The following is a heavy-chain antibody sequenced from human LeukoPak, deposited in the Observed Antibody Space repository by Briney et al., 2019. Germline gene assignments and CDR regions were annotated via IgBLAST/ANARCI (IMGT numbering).Heavy chain of an antibody. D-gene: IGHD5-18*01. CDR2: IYPGDSDT. J-gene: IGHJ4*02. V-gene: IGHV5-51*01. CDR1: GYSFTSYW. CDR3: ARLARGYSYGRVFDY. Sequence: GESLKISCKGSGYSFTSYWIGWVRQMPGKGLEWTGIIYPGDSDTRYSPSFQGQVTISADKSISTAYLQWSSLKASDTAMYYCARLARGYSYGRVFDYWGQGTLVTVSS.